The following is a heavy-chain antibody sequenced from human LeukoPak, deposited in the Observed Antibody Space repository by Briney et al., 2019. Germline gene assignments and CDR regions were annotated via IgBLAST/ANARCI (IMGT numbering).Heavy chain of an antibody. CDR2: IYTSGST. CDR1: GGSISSYY. CDR3: ARGRNWNYQAYFYY. D-gene: IGHD1-7*01. J-gene: IGHJ4*01. V-gene: IGHV4-4*07. Sequence: PSETLSLTCTVSGGSISSYYWSWIRQPAGKGLEWIGRIYTSGSTNYNPSLKSRVTMSVDTSKNQFSLKLSSVTAADTAVYYCARGRNWNYQAYFYYWGLGTLVTVSS.